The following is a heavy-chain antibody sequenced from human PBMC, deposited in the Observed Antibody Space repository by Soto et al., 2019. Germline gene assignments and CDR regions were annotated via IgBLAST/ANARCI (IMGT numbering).Heavy chain of an antibody. D-gene: IGHD3-10*01. CDR1: GGTFSSYA. CDR3: ARGYYGSGSYFYYYNGMDV. CDR2: IIPIFGTA. Sequence: QVQLVQSGAEVKKPGSSVKVSCTASGGTFSSYAISWVRQAPGQGLEWMGGIIPIFGTANYAQKFQGRVTITADESTSTAYMELSSLRSEDTAVYYCARGYYGSGSYFYYYNGMDVWGQGTTVTVSS. J-gene: IGHJ6*02. V-gene: IGHV1-69*01.